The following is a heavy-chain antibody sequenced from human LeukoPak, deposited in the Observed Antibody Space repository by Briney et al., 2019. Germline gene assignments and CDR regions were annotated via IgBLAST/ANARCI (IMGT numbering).Heavy chain of an antibody. CDR1: GYTFTSYG. D-gene: IGHD3-22*01. Sequence: ASVKVSCKASGYTFTSYGISWVRQAPGQGLEWMGWISAYNGNTNYAQKLQGRVTMTTDTSTSTAYMELRSLRSDDTAVYYWARGGDYYDSSGYSDYWGQGTLVTVSS. J-gene: IGHJ4*02. CDR3: ARGGDYYDSSGYSDY. V-gene: IGHV1-18*01. CDR2: ISAYNGNT.